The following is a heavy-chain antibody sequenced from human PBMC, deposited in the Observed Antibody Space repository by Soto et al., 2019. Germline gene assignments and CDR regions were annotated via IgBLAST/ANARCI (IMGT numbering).Heavy chain of an antibody. CDR1: GFTFSSYG. D-gene: IGHD4-17*01. V-gene: IGHV3-33*01. Sequence: QVQLVESGGGVVQPGRSLRLSCAASGFTFSSYGMHWVRQAPGKGLEWVAVIWYDGSNKYYADSVKGRFTISRDNSTNRLYLQMNSLRAEHTAVYYCARDPDFGDYGWYLYWGQGTLVTVSS. CDR3: ARDPDFGDYGWYLY. CDR2: IWYDGSNK. J-gene: IGHJ4*02.